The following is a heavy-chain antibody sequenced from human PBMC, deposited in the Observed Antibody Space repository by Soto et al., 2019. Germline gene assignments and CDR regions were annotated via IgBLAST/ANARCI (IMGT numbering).Heavy chain of an antibody. D-gene: IGHD2-2*02. CDR2: MNPNSGNT. CDR3: ARRYEYCSSTSCYTAWFDP. V-gene: IGHV1-8*01. J-gene: IGHJ5*02. CDR1: GYTFTSYD. Sequence: ASVKVSCKASGYTFTSYDIIWVRQATGQGLEWMGWMNPNSGNTGYAQKFQGRVTMTRNTSISTAYMELSSLRSEDTAVYYCARRYEYCSSTSCYTAWFDPWGQGTLVTVSS.